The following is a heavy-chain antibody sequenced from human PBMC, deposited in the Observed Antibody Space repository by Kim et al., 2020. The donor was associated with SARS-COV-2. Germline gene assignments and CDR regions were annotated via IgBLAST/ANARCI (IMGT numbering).Heavy chain of an antibody. V-gene: IGHV4-4*02. J-gene: IGHJ3*02. D-gene: IGHD2-2*01. CDR2: IYHSGST. Sequence: SETLSLTCAVSGGSINISNWWSWVRQPPGKGLEWIGEIYHSGSTNYNPSLKSRVTISIDDSKNQFSLKLSSVTAADTAVYYCAMTVDYQPFDAFDIWGQGTMVTVSS. CDR1: GGSINISNW. CDR3: AMTVDYQPFDAFDI.